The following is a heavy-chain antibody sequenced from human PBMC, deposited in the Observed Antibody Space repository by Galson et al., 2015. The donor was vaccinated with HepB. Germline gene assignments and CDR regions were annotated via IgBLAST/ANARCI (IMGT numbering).Heavy chain of an antibody. CDR1: GYSFTSYW. V-gene: IGHV5-51*01. Sequence: QSGAEVKKPGESLKISCKGSGYSFTSYWIGWVRQMPGKGLEWMGIIYPGDSDTRYSPSFQGQVTISADKSISTAYLQWSSLKASDTAMYYCARLRESTWYYYGSGPGDYGMDVWGQGTTVTVSS. J-gene: IGHJ6*02. CDR2: IYPGDSDT. D-gene: IGHD3-10*01. CDR3: ARLRESTWYYYGSGPGDYGMDV.